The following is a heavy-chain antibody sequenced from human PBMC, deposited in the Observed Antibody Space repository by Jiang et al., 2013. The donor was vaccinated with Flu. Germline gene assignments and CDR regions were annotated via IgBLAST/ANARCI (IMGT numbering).Heavy chain of an antibody. CDR2: IYAGDSDT. J-gene: IGHJ4*02. CDR3: VRRGYYGSGDY. V-gene: IGHV5-51*01. D-gene: IGHD3-10*01. Sequence: SCKGSGYSFTSYWIGWVRQMPGKGLEWMGIIYAGDSDTRYSPSFQGQVTISADKSISTAYLQWSSLRASDTAIYYCVRRGYYGSGDYWGQGTLVTVSS. CDR1: GYSFTSYW.